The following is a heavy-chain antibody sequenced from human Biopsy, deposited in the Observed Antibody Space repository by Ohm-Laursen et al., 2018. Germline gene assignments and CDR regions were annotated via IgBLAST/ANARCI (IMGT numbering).Heavy chain of an antibody. CDR3: TREGGGFDN. J-gene: IGHJ4*02. Sequence: SLRLSCTASGFTFSASAVHWVRQASGKGLEWVGRIRSKAKSYATAYAASVTGRFTISRDDSKNTTYLQMNSLKTEDTAVYYCTREGGGFDNWGQGTLVTVSS. D-gene: IGHD3-16*01. V-gene: IGHV3-73*01. CDR2: IRSKAKSYAT. CDR1: GFTFSASA.